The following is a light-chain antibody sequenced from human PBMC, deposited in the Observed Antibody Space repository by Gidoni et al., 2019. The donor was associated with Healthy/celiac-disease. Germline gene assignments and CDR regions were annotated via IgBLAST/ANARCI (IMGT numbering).Light chain of an antibody. V-gene: IGLV2-14*01. CDR3: SSYTSSSALV. Sequence: VSGSPGQSITISCTGTSSDVGGYNYVSWYQQHPGKAPKLMIYEVSNRPSGVSNRFSGSKSGNTASLTISGLQAEDEADYYCSSYTSSSALVFGGGTKLTVL. J-gene: IGLJ2*01. CDR2: EVS. CDR1: SSDVGGYNY.